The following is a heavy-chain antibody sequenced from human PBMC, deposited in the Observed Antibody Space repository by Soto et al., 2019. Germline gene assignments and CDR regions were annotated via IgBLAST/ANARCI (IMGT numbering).Heavy chain of an antibody. CDR3: ARHEKVYYYFDY. J-gene: IGHJ4*02. D-gene: IGHD3-10*01. V-gene: IGHV4-39*01. Sequence: SETLSLTCTVSGGSISSSSYYWGWIRQPPGKGLEWIGSIYYSGSTYYNPPLKSRVTISVDTSKNQFSLKLSSVTAADTAVYYCARHEKVYYYFDYWGQGTLVTVSS. CDR2: IYYSGST. CDR1: GGSISSSSYY.